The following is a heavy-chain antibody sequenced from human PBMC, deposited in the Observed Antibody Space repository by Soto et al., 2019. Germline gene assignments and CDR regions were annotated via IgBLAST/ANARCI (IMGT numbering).Heavy chain of an antibody. J-gene: IGHJ4*02. V-gene: IGHV3-74*01. D-gene: IGHD1-1*01. Sequence: PWASLRLSCAASGFTFSNSWMHWVRQAPGKGLVWVSYINSDGSTTTYADSVKGRFTISRDNAKNTVYLQITSLTAEDTAVYYCARDRSYTNDYWGQGTLVTVSS. CDR3: ARDRSYTNDY. CDR2: INSDGSTT. CDR1: GFTFSNSW.